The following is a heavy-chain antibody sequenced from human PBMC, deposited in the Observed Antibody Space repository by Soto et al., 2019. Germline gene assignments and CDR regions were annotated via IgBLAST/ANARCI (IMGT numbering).Heavy chain of an antibody. Sequence: PGGSLRLSCAASEFDLRNFGVHWVRQAPGKGQEWVAVIWQDGKNEFYAESVKGRFTISRDNSKNTLYLQMDSLRVEDTAVYYCARGGVVGYCSGGRCSDFDYWGQGTLVTVSS. CDR3: ARGGVVGYCSGGRCSDFDY. CDR1: EFDLRNFG. CDR2: IWQDGKNE. D-gene: IGHD2-15*01. J-gene: IGHJ4*02. V-gene: IGHV3-33*01.